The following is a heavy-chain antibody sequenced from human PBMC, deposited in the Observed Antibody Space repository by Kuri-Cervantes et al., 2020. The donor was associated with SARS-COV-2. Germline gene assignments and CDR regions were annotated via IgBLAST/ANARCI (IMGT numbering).Heavy chain of an antibody. J-gene: IGHJ6*03. V-gene: IGHV3-48*02. Sequence: GESLKISCAASGFTFSSYSMNWVRQAPGKGLEWVSYISSSSSTIYYADSVKGRFTISRDNAKNSLYLQMNSLRDEDTAVYYCARGKGNSGYYSDYYYYMDVWGKGTTVTVSS. CDR1: GFTFSSYS. D-gene: IGHD5-12*01. CDR3: ARGKGNSGYYSDYYYYMDV. CDR2: ISSSSSTI.